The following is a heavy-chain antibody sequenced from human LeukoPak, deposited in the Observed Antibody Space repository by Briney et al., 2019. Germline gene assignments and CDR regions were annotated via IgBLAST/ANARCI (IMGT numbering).Heavy chain of an antibody. CDR1: GGSISSYY. CDR3: ARTAYGYSYGYNDY. D-gene: IGHD5-18*01. Sequence: SETLSLTCTVSGGSISSYYWSWIRLPPGQGLEWIGYIYYSGSTNYNPSLKSRVTISVDTSKNQFSLKLSSVTAADTAVYYCARTAYGYSYGYNDYWGQGTLVTVSS. J-gene: IGHJ4*02. CDR2: IYYSGST. V-gene: IGHV4-59*01.